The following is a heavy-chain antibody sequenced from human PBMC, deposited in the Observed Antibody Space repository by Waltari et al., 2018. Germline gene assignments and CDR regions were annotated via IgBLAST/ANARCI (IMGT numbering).Heavy chain of an antibody. CDR3: ARGRSSGWYYRFGLYYFDY. D-gene: IGHD6-19*01. J-gene: IGHJ4*02. Sequence: QVQLQQWGAGLLKPSETLSLTCAVYGGSFSGSYWSWIRPPPGKGLEWIGEINHSGSTNYNPSLKSRVTISVDTSKNQFSLKLSSVTAADTAVYYCARGRSSGWYYRFGLYYFDYWGQGTLVTVSS. CDR1: GGSFSGSY. CDR2: INHSGST. V-gene: IGHV4-34*01.